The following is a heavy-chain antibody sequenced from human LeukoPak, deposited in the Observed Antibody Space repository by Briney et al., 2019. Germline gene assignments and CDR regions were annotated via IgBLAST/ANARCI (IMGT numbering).Heavy chain of an antibody. CDR1: GFTFDDYA. CDR2: ISWNSGSI. J-gene: IGHJ3*02. D-gene: IGHD3-16*01. Sequence: GRSLRLSCAASGFTFDDYAMHWVRQAPGKGLEWVSGISWNSGSIGYADSVKGRFTISRDNAKNSLYLQMNILRVEDTAVYHCARDLSPQTGTVDSIIYFDALDMWGQGTTVSVSS. V-gene: IGHV3-9*01. CDR3: ARDLSPQTGTVDSIIYFDALDM.